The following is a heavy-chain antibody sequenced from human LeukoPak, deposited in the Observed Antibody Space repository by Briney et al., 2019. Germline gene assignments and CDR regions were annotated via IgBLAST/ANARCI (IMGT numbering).Heavy chain of an antibody. CDR3: ARDNYYGSGSYYPYY. D-gene: IGHD3-10*01. Sequence: GGSLRLSCAASGFTFSSYGIHWVRQAPGKGLEWVTFIRYDGSNKYYADSVKGRFTISRDNSKNTLYLQMNSLRAEDTAVYYCARDNYYGSGSYYPYYWGQGTLVTVSS. CDR2: IRYDGSNK. V-gene: IGHV3-30*02. CDR1: GFTFSSYG. J-gene: IGHJ4*02.